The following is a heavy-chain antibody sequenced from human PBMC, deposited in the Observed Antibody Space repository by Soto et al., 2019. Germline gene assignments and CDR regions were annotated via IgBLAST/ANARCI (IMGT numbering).Heavy chain of an antibody. CDR1: GYTFPTST. CDR2: IMAYSGNT. V-gene: IGHV1-18*01. D-gene: IGHD4-17*01. CDR3: AIADYGDDDY. J-gene: IGHJ4*02. Sequence: QLQLVQSGAEAKNPGASVKVSCKASGYTFPTSTISWVRQAPGQGLEWMGWIMAYSGNTNYAQKLQGRVTMTTDTSTNTAYMELRSLTTDDTAIYYCAIADYGDDDYWGQGTLVTVSS.